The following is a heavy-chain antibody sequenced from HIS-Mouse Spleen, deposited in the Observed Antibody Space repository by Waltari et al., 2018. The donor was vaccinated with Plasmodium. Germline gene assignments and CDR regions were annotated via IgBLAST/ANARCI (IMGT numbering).Heavy chain of an antibody. CDR1: GYTFTGYY. CDR3: ARDGPGETSFDY. CDR2: INPNSGGT. D-gene: IGHD3-16*01. Sequence: QVQLVQSGAEVKKPAASVTVSCKASGYTFTGYYMPLFRQAPGQGLEWMGWINPNSGGTNYAQKFQGRVTMTRDTSISTAYMELSRLRSDDTAVYYCARDGPGETSFDYWGQGTLVTVSS. V-gene: IGHV1-2*02. J-gene: IGHJ4*02.